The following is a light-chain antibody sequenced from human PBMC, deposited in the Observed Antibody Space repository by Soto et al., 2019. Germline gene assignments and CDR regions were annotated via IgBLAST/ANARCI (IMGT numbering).Light chain of an antibody. CDR3: QQRNVWPPIT. CDR1: QSVSSRS. V-gene: IGKV3D-20*02. CDR2: SAS. J-gene: IGKJ5*01. Sequence: EIVLTQSPGTLSLSPGERATLSCRASQSVSSRSLAWYQQKPGQAPRLLIYSASSRATGIPDRFSGSGSGTEFTLTINSLEPEDFAVYYCQQRNVWPPITFGQGTRLEIK.